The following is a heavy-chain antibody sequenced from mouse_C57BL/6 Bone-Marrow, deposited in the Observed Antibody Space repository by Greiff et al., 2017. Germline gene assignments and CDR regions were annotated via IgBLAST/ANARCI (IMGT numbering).Heavy chain of an antibody. CDR2: ISDGGSYT. CDR3: ARYYYGSSRWYFDV. Sequence: EVHLVESGGGLVKPGGSLKLSCAASGFTFRSYALSWVRPTPETRLEWVATISDGGSYTYYPANVKGRFTISRDNAKNNLYLQMSHLKSEDTAMYYCARYYYGSSRWYFDVWGTGTTVTVSS. D-gene: IGHD1-1*01. V-gene: IGHV5-4*01. CDR1: GFTFRSYA. J-gene: IGHJ1*03.